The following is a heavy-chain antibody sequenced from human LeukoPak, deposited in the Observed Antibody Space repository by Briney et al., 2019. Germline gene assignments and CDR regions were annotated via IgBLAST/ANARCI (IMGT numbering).Heavy chain of an antibody. D-gene: IGHD3-22*01. CDR3: ARYGAGAYYYDSSGYTDAFDI. V-gene: IGHV4-59*01. J-gene: IGHJ3*02. CDR2: IYYSGST. Sequence: SETLSLTCSVSYGSIGSYYWSWIRQPPGKGLEWIGYIYYSGSTNYNPSLKSRVTISVDTSKNQFSLKLSSVTAADTAVYYCARYGAGAYYYDSSGYTDAFDIWGQGTMVTVSS. CDR1: YGSIGSYY.